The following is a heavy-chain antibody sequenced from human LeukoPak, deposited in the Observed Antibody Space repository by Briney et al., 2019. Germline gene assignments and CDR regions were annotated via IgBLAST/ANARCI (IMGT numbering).Heavy chain of an antibody. D-gene: IGHD2-15*01. CDR3: ASTYCSGGSCYWALDY. V-gene: IGHV4-59*08. CDR1: GGPISSYY. J-gene: IGHJ4*02. Sequence: SETLSLTCTASGGPISSYYWSWIRQPPGKGLEWIGYIYYSGSTNYNPSLKSRVTISVDTSKNQFSLKLSSVTAADTAVYYCASTYCSGGSCYWALDYWGQGTLVTVSS. CDR2: IYYSGST.